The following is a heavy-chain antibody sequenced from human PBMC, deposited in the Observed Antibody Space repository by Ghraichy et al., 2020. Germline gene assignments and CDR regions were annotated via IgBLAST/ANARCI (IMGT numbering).Heavy chain of an antibody. CDR2: IVPMFGPA. CDR1: GYTFSAYG. Sequence: NISCKASGYTFSAYGVNWVRQVPGKGLEWMGGIVPMFGPAEYAEKFQGRVTITADDSTATSYLDVRNLRAEDTAIYYCAGFRNVFVVIGAGVDSWGPGTLVTVSS. V-gene: IGHV1-69*01. D-gene: IGHD2-15*01. J-gene: IGHJ4*02. CDR3: AGFRNVFVVIGAGVDS.